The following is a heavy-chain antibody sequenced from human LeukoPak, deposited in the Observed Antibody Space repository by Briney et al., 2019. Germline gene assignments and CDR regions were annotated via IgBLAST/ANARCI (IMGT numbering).Heavy chain of an antibody. Sequence: PSETLSLTCAVSGYSISSGYYWGWIRQPPGKGLEWIGSIYHSGSTYYNPSLQSRVTISADTSKNQFSLNLSSVTAADTAVYYCARGRAGSYRSYFDYWGQGTLSPSPQ. CDR1: GYSISSGYY. D-gene: IGHD3-10*01. CDR2: IYHSGST. V-gene: IGHV4-38-2*01. J-gene: IGHJ4*02. CDR3: ARGRAGSYRSYFDY.